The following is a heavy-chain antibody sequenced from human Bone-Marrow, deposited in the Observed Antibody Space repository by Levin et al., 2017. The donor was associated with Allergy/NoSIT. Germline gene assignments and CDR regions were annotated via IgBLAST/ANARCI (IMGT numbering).Heavy chain of an antibody. CDR1: GGSISGYY. D-gene: IGHD3-10*01. V-gene: IGHV4-59*01. J-gene: IGHJ4*02. Sequence: SQTLSLTCTVSGGSISGYYWSWVRQPPGKGLEWVGHIFYSGSTNNTPPLKSRVTISINTSKNQFSLNLTSVTAADTAFYYCARSVAGEFDYWGQGTLVTVSS. CDR2: IFYSGST. CDR3: ARSVAGEFDY.